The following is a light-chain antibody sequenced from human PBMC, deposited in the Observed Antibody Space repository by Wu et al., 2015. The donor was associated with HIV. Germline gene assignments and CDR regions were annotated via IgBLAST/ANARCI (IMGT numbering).Light chain of an antibody. CDR2: DAS. CDR1: QSVSSS. CDR3: QQYGSSPRT. J-gene: IGKJ1*01. V-gene: IGKV3-20*01. Sequence: EIVMTQSPATLSVSPGERATLSCRASQSVSSSLAWYQQKVGQAPRLLIYDASTRAAGIPGRFSGSGSGTDFTLTINRLAPEDFAVYYCQQYGSSPRTFGQGTEVEIK.